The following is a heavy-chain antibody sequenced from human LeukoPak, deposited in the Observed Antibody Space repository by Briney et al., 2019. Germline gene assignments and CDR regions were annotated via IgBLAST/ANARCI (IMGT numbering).Heavy chain of an antibody. D-gene: IGHD5-18*01. CDR2: ISYSGWT. V-gene: IGHV4-59*11. J-gene: IGHJ4*02. CDR3: ARGGVYNYGPIDY. CDR1: GDSISSHY. Sequence: SETLSLTCTVSGDSISSHYWSWFRQPPGKGLEWLGYISYSGWTNYNPSLMSRLIISVDTSKNQFSLKPSSVTAADTAVYYCARGGVYNYGPIDYYGQGTLVTVSS.